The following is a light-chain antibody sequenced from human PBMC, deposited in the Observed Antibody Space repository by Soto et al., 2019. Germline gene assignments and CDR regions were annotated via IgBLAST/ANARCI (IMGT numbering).Light chain of an antibody. CDR2: EVT. V-gene: IGLV2-8*01. CDR3: SSYAGRDNRYV. J-gene: IGLJ1*01. Sequence: QSVLTQAPSASGSPGQSVTISCPRTSGDVGGYDYVSWCQHHSNKAPKRMINEVTKRSLEQPDRISGSETGDTASLTVSGLQAEDDADYYWSSYAGRDNRYVFGTGTTVTV. CDR1: SGDVGGYDY.